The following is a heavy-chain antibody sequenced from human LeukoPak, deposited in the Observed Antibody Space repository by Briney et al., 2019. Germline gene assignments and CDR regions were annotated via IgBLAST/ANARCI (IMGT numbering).Heavy chain of an antibody. D-gene: IGHD2-2*01. V-gene: IGHV1-8*01. J-gene: IGHJ6*03. CDR2: MNPNSGNT. CDR3: AREAANCSSTSCYANYYYYMYV. Sequence: ASVKVSCKASGYTFTSYDINWVRQATGQGLEWMGWMNPNSGNTGYAQKFQGRVTMTRNTSISTAYMELSSLRSEDTAVYYCAREAANCSSTSCYANYYYYMYVWGKGTTVTVSS. CDR1: GYTFTSYD.